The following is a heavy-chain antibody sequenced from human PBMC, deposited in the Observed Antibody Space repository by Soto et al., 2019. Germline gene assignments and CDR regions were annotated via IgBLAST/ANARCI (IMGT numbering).Heavy chain of an antibody. CDR2: VYHNGIM. D-gene: IGHD3-10*01. J-gene: IGHJ4*01. CDR3: AALWFGELAFNY. Sequence: TLSLTCSVSGYSIGSGYYWGWVRQAPGKGLEWLGSVYHNGIMFHNPSFQSRVTISVDTSKNQFSLNLRSVTAADTAVYYCAALWFGELAFNYWGHGILVTVSS. CDR1: GYSIGSGYY. V-gene: IGHV4-38-2*02.